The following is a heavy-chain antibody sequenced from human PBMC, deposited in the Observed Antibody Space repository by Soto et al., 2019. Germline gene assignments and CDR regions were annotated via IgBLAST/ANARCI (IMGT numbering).Heavy chain of an antibody. Sequence: PADTLALTCTVSGSSVTSGPYYWSWIRQPPGKGLEWIGCIYYNGRTSYNPSLKGRVTVSVDTSKNQFYLKLNSVSAADTAVYYFARDVSGPSDYWGQGIPVTVSS. D-gene: IGHD2-15*01. CDR2: IYYNGRT. J-gene: IGHJ4*02. CDR3: ARDVSGPSDY. V-gene: IGHV4-61*01. CDR1: GSSVTSGPYY.